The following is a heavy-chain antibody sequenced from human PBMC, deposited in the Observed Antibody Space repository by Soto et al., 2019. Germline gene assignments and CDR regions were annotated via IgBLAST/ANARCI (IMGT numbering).Heavy chain of an antibody. CDR2: IWYDGSNK. CDR3: ARDPLTD. J-gene: IGHJ4*02. Sequence: QVQLVESEGSVVQPGRSLIFSCAASGFTFSSYGMHWVRQAPGKGLEWVAVIWYDGSNKYYADSVKGRFTISRDNSKNALYLQMNSLRAEDTPVYYCARDPLTDWGQGTLVTVSS. V-gene: IGHV3-33*01. D-gene: IGHD3-16*01. CDR1: GFTFSSYG.